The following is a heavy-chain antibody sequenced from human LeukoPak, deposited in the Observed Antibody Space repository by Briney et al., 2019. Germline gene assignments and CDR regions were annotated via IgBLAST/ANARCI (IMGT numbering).Heavy chain of an antibody. J-gene: IGHJ5*02. CDR2: IDPSDSYT. D-gene: IGHD2-2*01. V-gene: IGHV5-10-1*01. CDR3: ARRVVVPTAGSFDP. CDR1: GYSFTNYW. Sequence: GESLKISCKGSGYSFTNYWISWVRPMPGKGLEWRGRIDPSDSYTSYSPSFQGHVTISVDKSISTAYLQWSSLEASDTGMYYCARRVVVPTAGSFDPWGQGTLVIVSS.